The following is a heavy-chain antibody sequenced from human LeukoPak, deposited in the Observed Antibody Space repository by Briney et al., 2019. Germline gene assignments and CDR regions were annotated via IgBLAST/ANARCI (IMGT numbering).Heavy chain of an antibody. CDR2: FDPEDGET. CDR3: ATGNIAVAGDFDY. D-gene: IGHD6-19*01. CDR1: GYTLTELS. V-gene: IGHV1-24*01. Sequence: ASVKVSRKVSGYTLTELSMHWVRQAPGKGLEWMGGFDPEDGETIYAQKFQGRVTMTEDTSTDTAYMELSSLRSEDTAVYYCATGNIAVAGDFDYWAQGTLVTVSS. J-gene: IGHJ4*02.